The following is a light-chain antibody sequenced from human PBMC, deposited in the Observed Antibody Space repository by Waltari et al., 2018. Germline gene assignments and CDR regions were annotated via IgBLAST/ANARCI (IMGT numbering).Light chain of an antibody. J-gene: IGLJ3*02. CDR3: GAWDDRLNAWV. Sequence: QTVLTQPPSVSEAPRHRVTISCSGRSSDIGNNAVNWFQQYQGKAPKVLLYYDALRPSGVSDRFSGSKSCTSASLAISGLQAEDEADYCCGAWDDRLNAWVFGGGTKLTVL. CDR1: SSDIGNNA. CDR2: YDA. V-gene: IGLV1-36*01.